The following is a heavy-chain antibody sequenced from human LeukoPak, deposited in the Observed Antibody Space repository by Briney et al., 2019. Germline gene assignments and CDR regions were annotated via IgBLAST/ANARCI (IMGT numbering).Heavy chain of an antibody. J-gene: IGHJ3*02. Sequence: SETLSLTCTVSGGSISSYYWSWIRQPPGKGLEWIGYIYYSGSTNYNPSLKSRVTISVDTSKNQFSLKLSSVTAADTAVYYCARAGSSVGAFDIWGQGTMVTVSS. CDR2: IYYSGST. CDR1: GGSISSYY. V-gene: IGHV4-59*01. CDR3: ARAGSSVGAFDI.